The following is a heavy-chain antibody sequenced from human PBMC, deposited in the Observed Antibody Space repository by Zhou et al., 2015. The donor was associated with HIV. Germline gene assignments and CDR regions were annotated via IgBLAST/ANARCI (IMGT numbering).Heavy chain of an antibody. J-gene: IGHJ5*02. D-gene: IGHD6-19*01. CDR1: GYTFTSYG. CDR3: ARENRDQWLVLRSWFAP. V-gene: IGHV1-18*01. Sequence: QVQLVQSGAEVKKPGAAVKVSCKASGYTFTSYGISWVRQAPGQGLEWMGWVSAYNGHTIYAQKFRGRVTMTTHTSTSTAYMELMSLRSDDTAVYYCARENRDQWLVLRSWFAPWGQGTLVTVS. CDR2: VSAYNGHT.